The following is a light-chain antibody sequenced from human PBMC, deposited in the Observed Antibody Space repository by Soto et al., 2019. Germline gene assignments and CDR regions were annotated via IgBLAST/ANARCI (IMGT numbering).Light chain of an antibody. CDR1: QSISSY. CDR3: QQSYSTPWT. CDR2: AAS. V-gene: IGKV1-39*01. Sequence: DLQMTQSPSSLSASVGDRVTITCRASQSISSYLNWYQQKPGKAPNLLIYAASSLQSGVPSRFSGSGSGTDLTLTISSLQPEDCETYYCQQSYSTPWTFGQGTKVDIK. J-gene: IGKJ1*01.